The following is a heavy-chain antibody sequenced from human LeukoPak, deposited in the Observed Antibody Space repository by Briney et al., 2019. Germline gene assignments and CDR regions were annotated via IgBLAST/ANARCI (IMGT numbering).Heavy chain of an antibody. V-gene: IGHV3-11*01. CDR2: ISSSGRSI. Sequence: GGSLRLSCAASGFTFSDYYMTWIRQAPGKGLEWVSYISSSGRSIYYADSVKGRFTISRDNAKNPLYLQMNSLRDEDTAMYYCVRVGRAVAAAGFGAFEIWGQGTMVTVSS. D-gene: IGHD6-13*01. CDR1: GFTFSDYY. J-gene: IGHJ3*02. CDR3: VRVGRAVAAAGFGAFEI.